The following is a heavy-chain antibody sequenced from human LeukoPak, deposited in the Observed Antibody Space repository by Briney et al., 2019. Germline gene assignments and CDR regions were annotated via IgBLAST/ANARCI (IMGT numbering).Heavy chain of an antibody. CDR2: ISSSSSYI. CDR1: GFTFSSYS. V-gene: IGHV3-21*01. D-gene: IGHD1-26*01. CDR3: ARDPASASGSYRSVDY. J-gene: IGHJ4*02. Sequence: GGSLRLSCAASGFTFSSYSMNWVRQAPGKGLEWVSSISSSSSYIHYADSVKGRFTISRDNAKNSLYLQMNSLRAEDTAVYYCARDPASASGSYRSVDYWGQGTLVTVSS.